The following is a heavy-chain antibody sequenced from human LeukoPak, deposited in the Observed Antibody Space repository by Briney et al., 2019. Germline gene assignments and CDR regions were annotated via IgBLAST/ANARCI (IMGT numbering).Heavy chain of an antibody. V-gene: IGHV3-21*01. Sequence: GGSLRLSCATSGFTFSSYSMNWVRQAPGKGLEWVSFIDTSGTYIYYGESMKGRFTISRDNAKNSLYPQMNGLRAEDTAVYYCARGRSITLLRGVAMSDGFDIWGQGTMVAVSS. J-gene: IGHJ3*02. D-gene: IGHD3-10*01. CDR1: GFTFSSYS. CDR3: ARGRSITLLRGVAMSDGFDI. CDR2: IDTSGTYI.